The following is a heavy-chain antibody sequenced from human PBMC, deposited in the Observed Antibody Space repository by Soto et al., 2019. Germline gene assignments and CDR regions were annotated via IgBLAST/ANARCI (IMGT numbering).Heavy chain of an antibody. J-gene: IGHJ4*02. Sequence: PGGSLRLSCAASGFTFNTFGMHWVRQAPGKGPEWVALLWYDGSNKYYADSVKGRFTISRDNPRNTLYLQMNNLRVADTAVYYCARERAVTGGTYYFDRWGQGTLVTVS. D-gene: IGHD6-19*01. V-gene: IGHV3-33*01. CDR2: LWYDGSNK. CDR1: GFTFNTFG. CDR3: ARERAVTGGTYYFDR.